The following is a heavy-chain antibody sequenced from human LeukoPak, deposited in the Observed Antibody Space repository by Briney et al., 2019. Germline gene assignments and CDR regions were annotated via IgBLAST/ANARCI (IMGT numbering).Heavy chain of an antibody. Sequence: SETLSLTCSVSGGSISTYCWSWIRQPPGKGLEWIGYIYYSGNTNHNPSLKGRVTISVDTSKNQFSLKLSSVTAADTAVYYCARGYSSSWYYFDYWGQGALVTVSS. D-gene: IGHD6-13*01. CDR2: IYYSGNT. V-gene: IGHV4-59*08. J-gene: IGHJ4*02. CDR1: GGSISTYC. CDR3: ARGYSSSWYYFDY.